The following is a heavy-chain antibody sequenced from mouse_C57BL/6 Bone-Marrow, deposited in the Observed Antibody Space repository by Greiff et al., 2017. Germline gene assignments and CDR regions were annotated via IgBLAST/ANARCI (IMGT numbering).Heavy chain of an antibody. CDR1: GYTFTSYW. CDR2: IDPSDSYT. CDR3: AGNFGYFDG. Sequence: VKLQQPGAELVKPGASVKLSCKASGYTFTSYWMQWVKQRPGQGLEWIGEIDPSDSYTNYNQKFKGKATLTVDTSSSTAYMQLGSLTSEDSAVYYCAGNFGYFDGWGTGTTVTVSS. J-gene: IGHJ1*03. V-gene: IGHV1-50*01.